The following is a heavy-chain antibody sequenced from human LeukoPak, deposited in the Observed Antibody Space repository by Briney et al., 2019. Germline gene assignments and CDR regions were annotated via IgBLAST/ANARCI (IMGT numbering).Heavy chain of an antibody. D-gene: IGHD1-26*01. CDR3: ARRASLKIGVLFDY. J-gene: IGHJ4*02. CDR1: GVSFSGYY. V-gene: IGHV4-34*01. CDR2: INHSGST. Sequence: SETLSLTCAVYGVSFSGYYWSWIRQPPGKGLEWIGEINHSGSTNYNPSLKSRVTISVDTSKNQFSLKLSSVTAADTAVYYCARRASLKIGVLFDYWGQGTLVTVSS.